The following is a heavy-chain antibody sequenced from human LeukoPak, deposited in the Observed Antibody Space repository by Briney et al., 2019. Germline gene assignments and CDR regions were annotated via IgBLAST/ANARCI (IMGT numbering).Heavy chain of an antibody. Sequence: PGGSLRLSCAASGFTFSSYGMHWVRQAPGKGLECVAVISYDGSNKYYADSVKGRFTISRDNSKNTLYLQMNSLRAEDTAVYYCAKEEQVGAFDYWGQGTLVTVSS. D-gene: IGHD1-26*01. CDR2: ISYDGSNK. CDR3: AKEEQVGAFDY. J-gene: IGHJ4*02. CDR1: GFTFSSYG. V-gene: IGHV3-30*18.